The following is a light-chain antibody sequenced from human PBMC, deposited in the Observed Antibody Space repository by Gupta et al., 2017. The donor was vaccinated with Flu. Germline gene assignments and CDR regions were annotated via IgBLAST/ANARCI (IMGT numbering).Light chain of an antibody. Sequence: PGERATLSCRASQSVSTNVAWYQQKPGLAPRLLIYGTSTRATGVAGRFSGSGSGTEFTLTIDSLQSEDFAIYYCQQYNHWWAFGQGTKVEIK. CDR1: QSVSTN. J-gene: IGKJ1*01. CDR3: QQYNHWWA. V-gene: IGKV3-15*01. CDR2: GTS.